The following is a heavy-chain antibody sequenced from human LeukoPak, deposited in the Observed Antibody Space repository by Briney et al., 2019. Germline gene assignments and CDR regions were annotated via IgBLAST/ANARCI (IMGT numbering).Heavy chain of an antibody. CDR3: ARRSGTSKTFDY. D-gene: IGHD1-1*01. Sequence: SDTLSLTCTVSGGSISSSSCYWGWIRQPPGKGLEWIGSIYYSGSTYYNPSLKSRVTISVDTSTNQFSLKLSSVTAADTAVYYCARRSGTSKTFDYWGQGTLVTVSS. J-gene: IGHJ4*02. CDR1: GGSISSSSCY. CDR2: IYYSGST. V-gene: IGHV4-39*01.